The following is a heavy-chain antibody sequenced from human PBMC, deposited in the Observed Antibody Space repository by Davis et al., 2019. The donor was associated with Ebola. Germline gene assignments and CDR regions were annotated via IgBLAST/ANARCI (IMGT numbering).Heavy chain of an antibody. Sequence: MPSETLSLTCAVSGGSISSGGYYWSWIRQPPGKGLEWIGEINHSGSTNYNPSLKSRVTISVDTSKNQFSLKLSSVTAADTAVYYCARHGAGHFDYWGQGTLVTVSS. J-gene: IGHJ4*02. V-gene: IGHV4-39*01. CDR2: INHSGST. CDR1: GGSISSGGYY. D-gene: IGHD6-19*01. CDR3: ARHGAGHFDY.